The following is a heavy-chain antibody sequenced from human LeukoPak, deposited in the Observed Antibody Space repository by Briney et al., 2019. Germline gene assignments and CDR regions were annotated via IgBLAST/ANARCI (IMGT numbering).Heavy chain of an antibody. CDR1: GGSISSYY. Sequence: PSETLSLTCTVSGGSISSYYWSWIRQPPGEGLEWIGYIYYSGSTNYNPSLKSRVTISVDTSKNQFSLKLSSVTAADTAVYYCARAPEIAVAGTTFDYWGQGTLVTVSS. CDR2: IYYSGST. J-gene: IGHJ4*02. V-gene: IGHV4-59*01. CDR3: ARAPEIAVAGTTFDY. D-gene: IGHD6-19*01.